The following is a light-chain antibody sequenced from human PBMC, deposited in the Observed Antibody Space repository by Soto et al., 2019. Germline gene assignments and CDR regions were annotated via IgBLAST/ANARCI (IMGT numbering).Light chain of an antibody. V-gene: IGLV1-44*01. CDR2: NNS. CDR1: SSNIGSRS. Sequence: QPVRTQPPSASGTPGQRVTISCSGSSSNIGSRSVNWYHQLPGTAPKLLIHNNSQRPSGVPDRFSGSKSGTSASLAISGLQSEDEADYYCAAWDDSLTWSGFGGGTKVTVL. J-gene: IGLJ3*02. CDR3: AAWDDSLTWSG.